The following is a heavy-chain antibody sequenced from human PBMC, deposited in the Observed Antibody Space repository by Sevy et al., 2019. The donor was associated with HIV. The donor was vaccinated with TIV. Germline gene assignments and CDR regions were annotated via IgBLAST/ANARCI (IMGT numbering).Heavy chain of an antibody. Sequence: ASLKVSCKASGDTFTNNYMHWVRQAPGQGLEWMGIINPSGGNASYAQKFQGRVTMTGDTSTSTLYMDLSSLRSEDTAVYYCVRADPAQHFDSWGQGTLVTVSS. CDR2: INPSGGNA. V-gene: IGHV1-46*01. J-gene: IGHJ5*01. CDR3: VRADPAQHFDS. CDR1: GDTFTNNY.